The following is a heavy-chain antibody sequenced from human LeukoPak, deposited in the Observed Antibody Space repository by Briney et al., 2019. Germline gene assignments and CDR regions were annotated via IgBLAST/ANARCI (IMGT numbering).Heavy chain of an antibody. V-gene: IGHV3-23*01. CDR1: GWAFSDYA. Sequence: WGSLSLSCAASGWAFSDYAMNWVRQAPGKGLDWVSVISASDDNTYYADSVKGRFTISRDNSKNTLYLQMSSLRAEDTAVYYCANDLRSFDYWGQGTLVTVSS. CDR3: ANDLRSFDY. J-gene: IGHJ4*02. CDR2: ISASDDNT.